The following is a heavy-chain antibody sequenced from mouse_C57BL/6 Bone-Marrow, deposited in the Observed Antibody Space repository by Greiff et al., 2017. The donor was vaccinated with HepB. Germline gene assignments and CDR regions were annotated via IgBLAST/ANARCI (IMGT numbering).Heavy chain of an antibody. CDR3: ARDGSTVYYYAMDY. J-gene: IGHJ4*01. D-gene: IGHD5-1*01. CDR2: IDPSDSET. CDR1: GYTFTSYW. Sequence: VQLQQPGAELVRPGSSVKLSCKASGYTFTSYWMHWVKQRPIQGLEWIGNIDPSDSETHYNQKFKDKATLTVDKSSSTAYMQLSSLTSEDSAVYYCARDGSTVYYYAMDYWGQGTSVTVS. V-gene: IGHV1-52*01.